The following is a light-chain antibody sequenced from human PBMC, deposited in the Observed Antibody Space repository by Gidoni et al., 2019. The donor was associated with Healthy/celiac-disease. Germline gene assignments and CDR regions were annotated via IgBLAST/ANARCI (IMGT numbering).Light chain of an antibody. CDR3: QVWDSSSDHPGVV. V-gene: IGLV3-21*04. J-gene: IGLJ2*01. CDR1: NIGSKS. Sequence: SYLLSQPPSVSVAPGKTARITCGGNNIGSKSVHWYQQKPGQAPVLVIYYDSDRPSGIPERFSGSNSGNTATLTISRVEAGDEADYYCQVWDSSSDHPGVVFGGGTKLTVL. CDR2: YDS.